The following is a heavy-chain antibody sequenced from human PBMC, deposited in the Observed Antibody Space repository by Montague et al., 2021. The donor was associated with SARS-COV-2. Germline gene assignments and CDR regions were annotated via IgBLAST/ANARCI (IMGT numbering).Heavy chain of an antibody. CDR2: IHHSGST. D-gene: IGHD3-22*01. Sequence: SETLSLTCTVSGDSINSSYWSWIRQPPGKGLEWIGEIHHSGSTNYNPSLKSRVTISVDTSKSQFSLKLSSVTAADTAVYYCARATLGITMIVVVMTAIDYYFDYWGQGNLVTVSS. CDR3: ARATLGITMIVVVMTAIDYYFDY. J-gene: IGHJ4*02. CDR1: GDSINSSY. V-gene: IGHV4-34*01.